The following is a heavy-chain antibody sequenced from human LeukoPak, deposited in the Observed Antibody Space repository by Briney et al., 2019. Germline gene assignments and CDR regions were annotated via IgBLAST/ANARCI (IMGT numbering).Heavy chain of an antibody. D-gene: IGHD2-8*01. CDR2: IYHSGST. Sequence: SETLSLTCADSLYSISSGYYWGWIRQPPGKGLEWIGSIYHSGSTYYNPSLKSRVTISVDTSKNQFSLKLSSVTAADTAVYYCARRLNPDYWGQGTLVTVSS. CDR3: ARRLNPDY. CDR1: LYSISSGYY. V-gene: IGHV4-38-2*01. J-gene: IGHJ4*02.